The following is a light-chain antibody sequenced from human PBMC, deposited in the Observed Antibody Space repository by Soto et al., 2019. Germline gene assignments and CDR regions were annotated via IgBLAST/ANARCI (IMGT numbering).Light chain of an antibody. V-gene: IGKV3D-20*02. J-gene: IGKJ4*01. Sequence: EIVLTQSPGTLSLSPGERATLSCRASHTISSSYLAWYQQKPGQAPRLLMYGISRRATGIPDRFSGSGSGADFTLTISSLEPEDFALYYCQQHINWPLTFGGGTKVDI. CDR2: GIS. CDR1: HTISSSY. CDR3: QQHINWPLT.